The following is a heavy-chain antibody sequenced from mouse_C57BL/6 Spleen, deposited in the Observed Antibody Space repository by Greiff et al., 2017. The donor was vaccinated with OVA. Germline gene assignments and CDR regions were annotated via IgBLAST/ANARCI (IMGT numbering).Heavy chain of an antibody. V-gene: IGHV5-16*01. CDR2: INYDGSST. Sequence: EVHLVESEGGLVQPGSSMKLSCTASGFTFSDYYMAWVRQVPEKGLEWVANINYDGSSTYYLDSLKSRFIISRDNAKNILYLQMSSLKSEDTATYYCAREGNWYYAMDYWGQGTSVTVSS. CDR1: GFTFSDYY. J-gene: IGHJ4*01. D-gene: IGHD4-1*01. CDR3: AREGNWYYAMDY.